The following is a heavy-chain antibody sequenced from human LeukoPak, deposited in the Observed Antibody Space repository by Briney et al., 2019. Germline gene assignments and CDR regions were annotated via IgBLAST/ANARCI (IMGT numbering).Heavy chain of an antibody. J-gene: IGHJ3*02. V-gene: IGHV1-69*13. Sequence: ASVKVSCKASGGTFSSYAISWVRQAPGQGLEWMGGIIPIFGTANYAQKFQGRVTITADESTSTAYMELSSLRSEDTAVYYCARDGSSSRHDAFDIWGQGTMVTVSS. D-gene: IGHD6-13*01. CDR2: IIPIFGTA. CDR3: ARDGSSSRHDAFDI. CDR1: GGTFSSYA.